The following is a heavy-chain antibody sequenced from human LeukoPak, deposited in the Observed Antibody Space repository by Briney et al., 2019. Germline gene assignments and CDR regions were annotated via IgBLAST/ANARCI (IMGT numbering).Heavy chain of an antibody. CDR1: GFTFSTYW. J-gene: IGHJ6*02. V-gene: IGHV3-74*01. Sequence: PGGSLRLSCVASGFTFSTYWMHWVRQAPGKGLVWVSRIKSDGSSTSYADSVKGRFTISRDNAKNTVYLQMNSLRAEDTAVYYYARSYTMDVWGQGTTVAVSS. CDR2: IKSDGSST. CDR3: ARSYTMDV. D-gene: IGHD4-11*01.